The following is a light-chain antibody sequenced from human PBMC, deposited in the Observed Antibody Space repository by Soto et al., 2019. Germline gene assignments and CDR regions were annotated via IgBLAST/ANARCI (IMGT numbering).Light chain of an antibody. CDR2: DAS. CDR1: QSVRSNH. CDR3: QQYGSSPRT. J-gene: IGKJ2*01. Sequence: EIVLTQSPGTLSLSPGERATISCRASQSVRSNHLAWYQQKPGQAPRLLIYDASSRATGIPDRFSGSGSGTDFTLTISRLEPEDFAVYYCQQYGSSPRTFGRGTKLEI. V-gene: IGKV3-20*01.